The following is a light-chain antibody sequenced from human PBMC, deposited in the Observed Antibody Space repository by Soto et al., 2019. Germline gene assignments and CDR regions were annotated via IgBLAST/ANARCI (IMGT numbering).Light chain of an antibody. CDR2: GAS. J-gene: IGKJ2*01. CDR3: QQYGRSPYT. Sequence: EIVLTQSPGSLSLSPGERATLSCRASQSVSSSNLAWYQQKPGQAPRLLIFGASSRATGIPDRFSGSGSGTGCTLTISRLEPEDFAVYYCQQYGRSPYTFGQGTKLEIK. V-gene: IGKV3-20*01. CDR1: QSVSSSN.